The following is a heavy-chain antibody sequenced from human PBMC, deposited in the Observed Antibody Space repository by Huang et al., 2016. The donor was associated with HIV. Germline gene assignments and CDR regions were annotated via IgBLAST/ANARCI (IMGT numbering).Heavy chain of an antibody. V-gene: IGHV1-69*13. CDR2: INPLHDTT. J-gene: IGHJ4*02. D-gene: IGHD5-18*01. CDR1: GGTVSSFS. CDR3: ARGVGNSNRGFDI. Sequence: QVQLVQSGAEMKKSGSSVKVSCKASGGTVSSFSFTWVRQAPGHGLEWMGGINPLHDTTDLAQKFRGRVTLTADESTNTACMELSGLTSQDTAVYYCARGVGNSNRGFDIWGQGTLVTVS.